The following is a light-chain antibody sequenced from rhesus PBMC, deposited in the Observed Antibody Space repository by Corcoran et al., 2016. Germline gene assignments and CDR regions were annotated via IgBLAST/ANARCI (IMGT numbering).Light chain of an antibody. CDR3: QQYNNWKT. V-gene: IGKV3S9*01. CDR2: GAS. J-gene: IGKJ1*01. Sequence: EIVMTQSPATLSLSPGERATLSCRASQSVSSYVAWYQQKPEQAPRLLIEGASSRATCIPDRFSGSGSGTDFTFIISSLEPEDVGVYYCQQYNNWKTFGQGTKVEIK. CDR1: QSVSSY.